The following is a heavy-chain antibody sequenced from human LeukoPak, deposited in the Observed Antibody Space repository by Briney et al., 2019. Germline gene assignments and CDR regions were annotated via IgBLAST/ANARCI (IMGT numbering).Heavy chain of an antibody. CDR3: ARVGGYYDSSGYYDYYYYMDV. CDR1: GGSFSGYY. J-gene: IGHJ6*03. D-gene: IGHD3-22*01. V-gene: IGHV4-34*01. CDR2: INHSGST. Sequence: SETLSLTCAVYGGSFSGYYWSWIRQPPGKGLEWIGEINHSGSTNYNPSLKSRVTISVDTSKNQFSLKLSSVTAADTAVYYCARVGGYYDSSGYYDYYYYMDVWGKGTTVTVSS.